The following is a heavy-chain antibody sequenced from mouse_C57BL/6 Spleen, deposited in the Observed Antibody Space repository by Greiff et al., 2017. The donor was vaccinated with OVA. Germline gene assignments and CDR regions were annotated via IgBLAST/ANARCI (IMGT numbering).Heavy chain of an antibody. CDR3: ARGWLLLYYFDY. V-gene: IGHV1-72*01. CDR2: IDPNSGGT. CDR1: GYTFTSYW. D-gene: IGHD2-3*01. Sequence: QVQLKQSGAELVKPGASVKLSCKASGYTFTSYWMHWVKQRPGRGLEWIGRIDPNSGGTKYNEKFKSKATLTVDKPASTAYMQLSSLTSEDSAVYYCARGWLLLYYFDYWGQGTTLTVSS. J-gene: IGHJ2*01.